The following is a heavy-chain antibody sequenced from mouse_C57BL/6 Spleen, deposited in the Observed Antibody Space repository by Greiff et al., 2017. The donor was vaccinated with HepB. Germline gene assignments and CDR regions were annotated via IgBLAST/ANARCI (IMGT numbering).Heavy chain of an antibody. D-gene: IGHD1-1*01. V-gene: IGHV2-5*01. CDR3: AKRGYGSSYEYAMDY. CDR2: IWRGGST. CDR1: GFSLTSYG. J-gene: IGHJ4*01. Sequence: QVQLKESGPGLVQPSQSLSITCTVSGFSLTSYGVHWVRQSPGKGLEWLGVIWRGGSTDYNAAFMSRLSITKYNSKSQVFFKMNSLQADDTAIYYCAKRGYGSSYEYAMDYWGQGTSVTVSS.